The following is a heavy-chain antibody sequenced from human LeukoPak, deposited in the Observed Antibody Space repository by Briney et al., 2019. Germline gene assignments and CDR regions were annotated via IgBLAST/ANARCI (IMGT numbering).Heavy chain of an antibody. CDR2: IYPGDSDT. CDR3: ARQGPFTMVRGVIPSQSYGMDV. Sequence: PGESLKISCKGSGYSFTSYWIGWVRQMPGKGLEWMGIIYPGDSDTRYSPSFQGQVTISADKSISTAYLQWSSLKASDTAMYYCARQGPFTMVRGVIPSQSYGMDVWGQGTTVTVSS. V-gene: IGHV5-51*01. J-gene: IGHJ6*02. D-gene: IGHD3-10*01. CDR1: GYSFTSYW.